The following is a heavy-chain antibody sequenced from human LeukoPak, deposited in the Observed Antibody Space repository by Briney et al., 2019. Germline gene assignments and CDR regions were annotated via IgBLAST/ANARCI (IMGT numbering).Heavy chain of an antibody. D-gene: IGHD3-3*01. CDR1: GFTFSSYG. Sequence: GGSLRLSCAASGFTFSSYGMSWVRQAPGKGLEWVSAISGSGGSTYYADSVKGRFTISRDNAKNSLYLQVNSLTAEDTAVYYCARAGVDTSGYYYQGFDYWGQGTLVTVSS. V-gene: IGHV3-23*01. CDR2: ISGSGGST. J-gene: IGHJ4*02. CDR3: ARAGVDTSGYYYQGFDY.